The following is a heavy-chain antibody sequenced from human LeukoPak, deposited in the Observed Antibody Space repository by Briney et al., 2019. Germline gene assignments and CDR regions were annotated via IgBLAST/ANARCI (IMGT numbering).Heavy chain of an antibody. V-gene: IGHV3-43*02. CDR3: VKAYGSGSYEPSFDY. Sequence: GGSLRLSCAASGFTFDDYAMHWVRQAPGKGLEWVSLISGDGGSTYYADSVKGRFTISRDNSKNSLYLQMNSLRTEDTALYYCVKAYGSGSYEPSFDYWGQGTLVTVSS. D-gene: IGHD3-10*01. CDR1: GFTFDDYA. CDR2: ISGDGGST. J-gene: IGHJ4*02.